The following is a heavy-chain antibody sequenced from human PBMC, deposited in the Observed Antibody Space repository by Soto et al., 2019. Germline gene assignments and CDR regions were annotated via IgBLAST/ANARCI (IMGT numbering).Heavy chain of an antibody. CDR1: GFTFDDYA. V-gene: IGHV3-9*01. CDR2: ISWNSGSI. Sequence: GGSLRLSCAASGFTFDDYAMHWVRQAPGKGLEWVSGISWNSGSIGYADSVKGRFTISRDNAKNSLYLQMNSLRAEDTALYYCAKDRGSSSWYREADAFDIWGQGTMVTVSS. D-gene: IGHD6-13*01. J-gene: IGHJ3*02. CDR3: AKDRGSSSWYREADAFDI.